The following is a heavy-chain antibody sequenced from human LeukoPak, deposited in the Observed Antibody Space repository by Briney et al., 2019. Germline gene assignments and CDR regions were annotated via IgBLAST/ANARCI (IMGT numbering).Heavy chain of an antibody. CDR3: ARNYRYFDC. J-gene: IGHJ4*01. CDR2: VSPTGGST. V-gene: IGHV3-23*01. D-gene: IGHD3-9*01. Sequence: GGSLRLSCAASGFTFSSHYMSWVRQAPGKGLEWVSSVSPTGGSTSYADSVKGRFTISRDNSNNTLYVLMSSLTAEDTAVYYCARNYRYFDCWGHGTLVTVSS. CDR1: GFTFSSHY.